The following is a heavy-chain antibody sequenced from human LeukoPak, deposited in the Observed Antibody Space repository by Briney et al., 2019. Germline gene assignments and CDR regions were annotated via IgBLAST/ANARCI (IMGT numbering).Heavy chain of an antibody. Sequence: GGSLRLSCAASGFTFSSYWMTWVRQAPGKGLEWVASIKQDGNEEYYVDSVKGRFTISRDNARNSLYLQMSSLRADDTAVYYCARDGAFRIYDYWGQGTLVTVSS. V-gene: IGHV3-7*01. J-gene: IGHJ4*02. D-gene: IGHD3-3*02. CDR3: ARDGAFRIYDY. CDR2: IKQDGNEE. CDR1: GFTFSSYW.